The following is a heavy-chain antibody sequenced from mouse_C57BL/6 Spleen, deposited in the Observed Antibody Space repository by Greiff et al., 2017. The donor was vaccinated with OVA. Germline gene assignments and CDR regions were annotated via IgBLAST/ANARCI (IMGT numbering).Heavy chain of an antibody. CDR2: ISSGSSTI. V-gene: IGHV5-17*01. CDR3: ARPLFYYGSIDY. CDR1: GFTFSDYG. D-gene: IGHD1-1*01. J-gene: IGHJ2*01. Sequence: EVKLVESGGGLVKPGGSLKLSCAASGFTFSDYGMHWVRQAPEKGLEWVAYISSGSSTIYYADTVKGRFTISRDNAKNTLFLQMTSLRSEDTAMYYCARPLFYYGSIDYWGQGTTLTVSS.